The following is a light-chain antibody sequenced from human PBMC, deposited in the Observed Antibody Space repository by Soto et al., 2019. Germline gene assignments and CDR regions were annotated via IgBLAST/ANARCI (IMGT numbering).Light chain of an antibody. V-gene: IGKV1-39*01. CDR1: QSISSY. CDR3: QQYGSSGT. CDR2: AAS. Sequence: DIQMTQSPSSLSASVGDRVTITCRASQSISSYLNWYQQKPGKAPKLLIYAASSLQSGVPSRFSGSGSGTDFTLTISSLQPEDFAVYYCQQYGSSGTFXQGTKADIK. J-gene: IGKJ1*01.